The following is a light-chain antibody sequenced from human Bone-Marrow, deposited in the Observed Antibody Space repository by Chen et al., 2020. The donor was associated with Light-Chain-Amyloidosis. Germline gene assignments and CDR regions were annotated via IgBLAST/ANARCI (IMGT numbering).Light chain of an antibody. V-gene: IGLV3-25*03. CDR2: RET. CDR1: DLPTKY. J-gene: IGLJ2*01. Sequence: SYELTQPPSVSVSPGQTARITCSGDDLPTKYAYWYQQKPGQAPVLVIHRETERPSGISERFSGSSSGTTATLTISGVQAEDEADYHCQSADSSGTYEVIFCGGTKLTVL. CDR3: QSADSSGTYEVI.